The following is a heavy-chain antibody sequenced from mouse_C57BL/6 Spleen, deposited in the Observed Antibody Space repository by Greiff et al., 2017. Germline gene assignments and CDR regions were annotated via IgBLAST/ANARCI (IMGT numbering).Heavy chain of an antibody. V-gene: IGHV10-1*01. Sequence: EVQLVESGGGLVQPKGSLKLSCAASGFSFNTYAMNWVRQAPGKGLEWVARIRSKSNNYATYYADSVKDRFTISRDDSESMLYLHMNNLKTEDTAMYYCVLYDYDVAYWGQGTLVTVSA. CDR1: GFSFNTYA. CDR2: IRSKSNNYAT. D-gene: IGHD2-4*01. CDR3: VLYDYDVAY. J-gene: IGHJ3*01.